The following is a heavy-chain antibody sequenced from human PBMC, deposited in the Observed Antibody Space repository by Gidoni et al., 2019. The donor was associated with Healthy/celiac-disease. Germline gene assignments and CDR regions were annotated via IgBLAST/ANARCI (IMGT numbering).Heavy chain of an antibody. D-gene: IGHD3-9*01. CDR1: GYTFTGYY. Sequence: QVQLVQSGAEVKKPGASVKVSCKASGYTFTGYYMHWVRQAPGQGLEWIGWIQPNQCGTNYAQKFQGRVTMTRDTSISTAYMELSRLRSDDTAVYYCARGALRYFDWDLGFDYWGQGTLVTVSS. CDR3: ARGALRYFDWDLGFDY. CDR2: IQPNQCGT. J-gene: IGHJ4*02. V-gene: IGHV1-2*02.